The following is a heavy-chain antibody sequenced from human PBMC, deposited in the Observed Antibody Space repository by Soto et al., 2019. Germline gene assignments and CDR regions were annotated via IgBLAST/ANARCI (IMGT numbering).Heavy chain of an antibody. CDR3: ARDFRYCSSTSCYSSYYYYYYMDV. Sequence: PSETLSLTCTVSGGSISSYYWSWIGQPPGKGLEWIGYIYYSGSTNYNPSLKSRVTISVDTSKNQFSLKLSSVTAADTAVYYCARDFRYCSSTSCYSSYYYYYYMDVWGKGTTVTVSS. CDR2: IYYSGST. CDR1: GGSISSYY. V-gene: IGHV4-59*01. D-gene: IGHD2-2*01. J-gene: IGHJ6*03.